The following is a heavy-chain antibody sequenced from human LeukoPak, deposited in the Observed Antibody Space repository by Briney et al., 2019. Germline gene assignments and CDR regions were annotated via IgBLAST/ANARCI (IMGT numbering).Heavy chain of an antibody. V-gene: IGHV1-69*04. CDR2: IIPILGIA. J-gene: IGHJ5*02. D-gene: IGHD2-2*01. Sequence: SVKVSCKASGGTFSSYAISWVRQAPGQGLEWMGRIIPILGIANYAQKFQGRVTITADKSTSTAYMELSSLRSEDTAVYYCARDWSWDYQLPDESPQTPNWFDPWGQGTLVTVSS. CDR3: ARDWSWDYQLPDESPQTPNWFDP. CDR1: GGTFSSYA.